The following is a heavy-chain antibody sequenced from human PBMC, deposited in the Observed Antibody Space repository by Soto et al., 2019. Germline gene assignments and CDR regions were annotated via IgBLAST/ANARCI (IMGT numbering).Heavy chain of an antibody. CDR2: IYYSGST. V-gene: IGHV4-39*01. J-gene: IGHJ3*02. CDR1: GGSISSSSYY. Sequence: QLQLQESGPGLLKPSETLFLTCTVSGGSISSSSYYWGWIRQPPGKGLEWIGSIYYSGSTYYNPSLKSRVTISVDTSKNPFSLKLSSVTAADTAVYYCARYGVVVVAAKPPDASDIWGQGTMVTVSS. D-gene: IGHD2-15*01. CDR3: ARYGVVVVAAKPPDASDI.